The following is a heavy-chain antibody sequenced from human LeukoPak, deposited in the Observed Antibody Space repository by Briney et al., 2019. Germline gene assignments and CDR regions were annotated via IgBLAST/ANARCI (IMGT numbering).Heavy chain of an antibody. J-gene: IGHJ6*02. V-gene: IGHV3-15*01. CDR1: GFTFSNAW. CDR3: TTDSRDFDYYGMDV. Sequence: PGGSLRLSCAASGFTFSNAWMSWVRQAPGKGLEWVGRIKSKTDGGTTDYAAPVKGRFTIPRDDSKNTLYLQMNSLKTEDTAVYYCTTDSRDFDYYGMDVWGQGTTVTVSS. CDR2: IKSKTDGGTT.